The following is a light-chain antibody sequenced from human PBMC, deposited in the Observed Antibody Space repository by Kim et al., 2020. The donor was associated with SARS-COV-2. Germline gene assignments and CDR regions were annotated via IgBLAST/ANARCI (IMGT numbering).Light chain of an antibody. Sequence: SVSPGQTASITCSGDKLGNKYACWYQQKPGQPPVLVIYQDSKRPPGIPERFSGSISGNTATVTISGAQAMDEADYYCHASDSNTGVFGGGTQLTVL. CDR2: QDS. CDR1: KLGNKY. J-gene: IGLJ3*02. V-gene: IGLV3-1*01. CDR3: HASDSNTGV.